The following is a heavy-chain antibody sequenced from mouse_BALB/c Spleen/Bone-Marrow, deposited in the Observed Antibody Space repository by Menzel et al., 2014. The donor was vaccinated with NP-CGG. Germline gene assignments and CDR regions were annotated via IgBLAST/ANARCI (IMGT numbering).Heavy chain of an antibody. CDR3: TSWDY. CDR1: GYTFTSYW. V-gene: IGHV1S22*01. Sequence: LQQSGSELVRPGASVKLSCKASGYTFTSYWMHWVKQRHGQGLEWIGNIYPGSGSTNYDETFKSKGTLTVDTSSSTAYMHLSSLTSEDSAVYYCTSWDYWGQGTTLTVSS. J-gene: IGHJ2*01. CDR2: IYPGSGST.